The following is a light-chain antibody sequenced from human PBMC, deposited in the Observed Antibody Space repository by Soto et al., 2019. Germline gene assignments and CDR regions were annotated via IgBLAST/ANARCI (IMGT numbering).Light chain of an antibody. J-gene: IGLJ2*01. CDR2: SNN. CDR1: SSNIGSNT. V-gene: IGLV1-44*01. CDR3: AAWGDSLNGPV. Sequence: QPVLTQPPSASGTPGQRVTISCSGSSSNIGSNTVNWYQQLPGTAPKLLIYSNNQRPSGVPYRFSGSKSGTSASLAISGLQSEDEADYYCAAWGDSLNGPVFGGGTKLTVL.